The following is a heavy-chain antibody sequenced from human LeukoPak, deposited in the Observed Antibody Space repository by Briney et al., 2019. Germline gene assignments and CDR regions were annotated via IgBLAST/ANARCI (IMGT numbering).Heavy chain of an antibody. V-gene: IGHV3-21*01. CDR1: GFTFSSYS. CDR3: ARDRSLERYFDWLPRVGMDV. Sequence: PGRSLRLSCAASGFTFSSYSMNWVRQAPGKGLEWVSSISSSSSYIYYADSVKGRFTISRDNAKNSLYLQMNSLRAEDTAVYYCARDRSLERYFDWLPRVGMDVWGQGTTVTVSS. D-gene: IGHD3-9*01. CDR2: ISSSSSYI. J-gene: IGHJ6*02.